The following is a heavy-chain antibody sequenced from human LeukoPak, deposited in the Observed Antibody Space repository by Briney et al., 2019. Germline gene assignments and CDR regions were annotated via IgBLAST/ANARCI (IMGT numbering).Heavy chain of an antibody. D-gene: IGHD3-22*01. CDR3: AKAYYYDSSGYYYLPDAFDI. J-gene: IGHJ3*02. CDR2: INGSGGST. V-gene: IGHV3-23*01. CDR1: GFTFSSYA. Sequence: GGSLRLSCAASGFTFSSYAMSWVRQAPGKGLEWVSAINGSGGSTYYADSVKGRFTISRDNSKNTLYLQMNSLRAEDTAVYYCAKAYYYDSSGYYYLPDAFDIWGQGTMVTVSS.